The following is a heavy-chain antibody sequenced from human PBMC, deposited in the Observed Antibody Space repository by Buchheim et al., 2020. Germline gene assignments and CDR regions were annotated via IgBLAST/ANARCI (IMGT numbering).Heavy chain of an antibody. J-gene: IGHJ4*02. CDR1: GFSFSNYA. V-gene: IGHV3-23*01. Sequence: EVQLLESGGGLVQPGGSLRLSCAASGFSFSNYAMSWVRQAPGKGLEWVSGMSGSGGTTYYGDSVKGRFTISRDNSKNTLYLQMNSLRPEDTAVYYCEKGYFYGSGRTYFDSWGQGTL. D-gene: IGHD3-10*01. CDR2: MSGSGGTT. CDR3: EKGYFYGSGRTYFDS.